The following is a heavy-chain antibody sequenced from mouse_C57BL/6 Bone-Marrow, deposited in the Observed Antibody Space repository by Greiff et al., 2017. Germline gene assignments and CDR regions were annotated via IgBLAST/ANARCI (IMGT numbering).Heavy chain of an antibody. CDR2: IWWDDDK. CDR1: GFSLSTFGMG. Sequence: QVQLKESGPGILQPSQSLSLTCSFSGFSLSTFGMGVGWIRQPSGRGLEWLAHIWWDDDKYYNPALKSRLTISKYTSKNQVFLKIANVDTADTATYYGARIAPQYYVSPHCYFDVWGTVTTVTVSS. CDR3: ARIAPQYYVSPHCYFDV. J-gene: IGHJ1*03. D-gene: IGHD1-1*01. V-gene: IGHV8-8*01.